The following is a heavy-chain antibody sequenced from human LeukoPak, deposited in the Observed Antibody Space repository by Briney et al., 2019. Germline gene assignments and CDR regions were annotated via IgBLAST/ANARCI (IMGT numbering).Heavy chain of an antibody. CDR3: VRSVPAQGTAMALFDY. V-gene: IGHV1-8*02. Sequence: ASVKVSCKASGGTFSSYAISWVRQAPGQGPEWMGWMNPNSGNTGYAQKFQGRVTMTRDTSISTAYLDLSSLRSEDTAVFYCVRSVPAQGTAMALFDYWGQGTLVTVSS. CDR1: GGTFSSYA. CDR2: MNPNSGNT. D-gene: IGHD6-19*01. J-gene: IGHJ4*02.